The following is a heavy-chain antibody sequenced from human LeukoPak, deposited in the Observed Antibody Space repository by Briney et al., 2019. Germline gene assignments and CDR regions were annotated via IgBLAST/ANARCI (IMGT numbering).Heavy chain of an antibody. Sequence: SETLSLTCTVSVGSICSYYWSCLRQPPGKGGECIGHIYYSGSTKHNPPLKGRVNLSVETPKDQFSFKLSSATAAGTAWYYCGRGPNIVVVTASYWYFHLWGRGTLLTVSS. D-gene: IGHD2-21*02. CDR2: IYYSGST. J-gene: IGHJ2*01. CDR3: GRGPNIVVVTASYWYFHL. CDR1: VGSICSYY. V-gene: IGHV4-59*12.